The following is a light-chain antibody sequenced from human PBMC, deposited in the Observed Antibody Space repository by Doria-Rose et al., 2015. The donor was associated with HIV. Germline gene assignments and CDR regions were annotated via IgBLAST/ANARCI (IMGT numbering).Light chain of an antibody. J-gene: IGKJ5*01. V-gene: IGKV3-20*01. CDR3: QQYGRSTIT. CDR1: QSVSSSY. CDR2: GAS. Sequence: EIVLTQSPGTLSLSPGERATLSCRASQSVSSSYLAWYQQKPGQAPRLLIYGASSRATGFPDRFSGSGSGTLFTLTISRLEPEDFAVYYCQQYGRSTITFGQGTRLEIK.